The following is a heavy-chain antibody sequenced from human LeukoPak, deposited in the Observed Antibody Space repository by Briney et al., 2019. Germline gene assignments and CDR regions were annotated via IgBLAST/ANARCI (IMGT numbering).Heavy chain of an antibody. CDR1: GYTFTSYW. V-gene: IGHV5-51*01. Sequence: AGESLKISCKTSGYTFTSYWIGWVRQTPGKGLECMGVIFPRDSDVRYSPSFQGQVTISADKSTNTAYLHWGSLKASDSAMYYCVRSLPGTLLRGYGMDVWAQGPRSPSP. D-gene: IGHD3-10*01. CDR3: VRSLPGTLLRGYGMDV. CDR2: IFPRDSDV. J-gene: IGHJ6*02.